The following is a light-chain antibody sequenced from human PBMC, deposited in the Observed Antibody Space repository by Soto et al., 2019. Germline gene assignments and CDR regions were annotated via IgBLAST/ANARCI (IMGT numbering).Light chain of an antibody. CDR1: QRVLYSSNNRNY. Sequence: DIVMTQSPRSLAVSLGERATINCKSSQRVLYSSNNRNYMTGYRQKPEQPHKLLIYWASTRHSGVPDRFSGSESGTDFTLTINSLQAEDVAVYYSQEYYSTPWTFGQGTKVDI. CDR2: WAS. CDR3: QEYYSTPWT. J-gene: IGKJ1*01. V-gene: IGKV4-1*01.